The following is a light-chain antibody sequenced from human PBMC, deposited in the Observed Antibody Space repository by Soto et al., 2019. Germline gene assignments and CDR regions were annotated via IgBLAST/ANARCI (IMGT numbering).Light chain of an antibody. CDR2: GAS. CDR1: QSVSSGY. CDR3: RQYVTSPLT. Sequence: EIVLTQSPGTLSLSPGERATLSCRASQSVSSGYLAWYQQKPGQAPRLLIYGASSRATGIPDRFSGSGSGTDFTLTISGLEPEDFAVYYCRQYVTSPLTFGGGTKVEIK. J-gene: IGKJ4*01. V-gene: IGKV3-20*01.